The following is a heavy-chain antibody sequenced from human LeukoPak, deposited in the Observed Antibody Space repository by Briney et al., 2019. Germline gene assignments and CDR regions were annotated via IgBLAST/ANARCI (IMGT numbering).Heavy chain of an antibody. V-gene: IGHV3-7*01. J-gene: IGHJ4*02. Sequence: GGSLRLSCAASGFTLSNYWMSWVRQAPGRGLEWVANIKQDGSERYYVDSVKGRFTVSRDNAKNSLYLQMNSLRAEDTAVYFCARDGVSGYTTSWYDYWGQGTLVTVSS. CDR3: ARDGVSGYTTSWYDY. D-gene: IGHD6-13*01. CDR2: IKQDGSER. CDR1: GFTLSNYW.